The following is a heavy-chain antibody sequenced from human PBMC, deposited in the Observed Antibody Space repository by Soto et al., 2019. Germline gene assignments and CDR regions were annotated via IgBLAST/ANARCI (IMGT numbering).Heavy chain of an antibody. Sequence: TSETLSLTCTVSGGSISSGDAYWSWIRQSPGKGLEWIGYIYYSGSTYYNPSLKSRVTISVDTSKNQFSLKLSSVTAADTAVYYCARESLLDFRGGNYYYYGMDVWGQGTTVTVSS. J-gene: IGHJ6*02. V-gene: IGHV4-30-4*01. CDR2: IYYSGST. D-gene: IGHD3-10*01. CDR1: GGSISSGDAY. CDR3: ARESLLDFRGGNYYYYGMDV.